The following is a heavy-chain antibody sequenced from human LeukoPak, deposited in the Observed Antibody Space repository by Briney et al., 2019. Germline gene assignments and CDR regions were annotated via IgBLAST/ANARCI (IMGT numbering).Heavy chain of an antibody. Sequence: GGSLRLSCAASGFTFSSYSMNWVRQAPGKGLEGVSSISSSSSYIYYADSVKGGFTISRDNAKNELYLQMNSLRAEDTAVYYCARDSVVVVPAAIRGLFVNWFDPWGQGTLVTVST. J-gene: IGHJ5*02. CDR2: ISSSSSYI. V-gene: IGHV3-21*01. CDR1: GFTFSSYS. D-gene: IGHD2-2*01. CDR3: ARDSVVVVPAAIRGLFVNWFDP.